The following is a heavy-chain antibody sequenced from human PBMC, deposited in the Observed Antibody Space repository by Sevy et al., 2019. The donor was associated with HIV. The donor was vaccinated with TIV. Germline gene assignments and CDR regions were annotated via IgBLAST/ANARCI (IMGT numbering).Heavy chain of an antibody. J-gene: IGHJ6*02. CDR2: ISSSSSTI. D-gene: IGHD2-21*02. CDR1: GFTFSSYS. CDR3: ARDPRFHIVVVTAVGGYGMDV. V-gene: IGHV3-48*02. Sequence: GGSLRLSCAASGFTFSSYSMNWVRQAPGKGLEWVSYISSSSSTIYYADSVKGRFTISRDNAKNSLYLQMNSLRDEDTAVYYCARDPRFHIVVVTAVGGYGMDVWGQGTTVTVSS.